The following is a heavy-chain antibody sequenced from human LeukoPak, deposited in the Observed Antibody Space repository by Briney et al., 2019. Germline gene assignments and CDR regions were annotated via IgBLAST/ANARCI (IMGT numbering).Heavy chain of an antibody. CDR2: IYHSGST. V-gene: IGHV4-38-2*02. Sequence: SETLSLTCTVSGYSISSGYYWGWIRQPPGKGLEWIGSIYHSGSTYYNPSLKSRVTISVDTSKNQFSLKLSSVTAADTAVYYCACAKGSMMAKGYWGQGTLVTVSS. D-gene: IGHD3-22*01. CDR1: GYSISSGYY. CDR3: ACAKGSMMAKGY. J-gene: IGHJ4*02.